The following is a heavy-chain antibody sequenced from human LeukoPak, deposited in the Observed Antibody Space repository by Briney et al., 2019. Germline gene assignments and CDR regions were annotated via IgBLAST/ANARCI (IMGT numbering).Heavy chain of an antibody. Sequence: QPGGSLRLSCAASGFSVGGYWMHWVRQGPGMGLVWVSRINSDGSSMSYADSVKGRFSISRDNAKNTLYLQMNSLRAEDTAVYYCTRGASGYGNFDYWGQGTLVTVSS. V-gene: IGHV3-74*01. CDR3: TRGASGYGNFDY. D-gene: IGHD5-12*01. CDR2: INSDGSSM. J-gene: IGHJ4*02. CDR1: GFSVGGYW.